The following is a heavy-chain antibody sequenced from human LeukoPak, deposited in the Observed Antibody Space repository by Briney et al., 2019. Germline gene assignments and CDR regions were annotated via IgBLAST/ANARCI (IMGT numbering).Heavy chain of an antibody. J-gene: IGHJ3*02. V-gene: IGHV4-59*01. Sequence: PSETLSLTCTVSGGSISSDYWSWIRQSPGRGLEWIGYIYYTGSTNYNPSLKSRVTISIDTSKKQLSLKLSSVTAADTAVYYCAREVPRTAAAGTEAFDIWGQGTLVTVSS. CDR3: AREVPRTAAAGTEAFDI. CDR2: IYYTGST. D-gene: IGHD6-13*01. CDR1: GGSISSDY.